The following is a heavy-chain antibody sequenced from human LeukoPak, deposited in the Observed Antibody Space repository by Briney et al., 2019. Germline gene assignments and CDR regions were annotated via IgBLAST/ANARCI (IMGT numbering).Heavy chain of an antibody. CDR2: ISGSGGST. CDR1: GFTFSSYA. V-gene: IGHV3-23*01. D-gene: IGHD3-10*01. J-gene: IGHJ4*02. Sequence: PGGSLRLSCAASGFTFSSYAMSWVRQAPGKGLEWVSAISGSGGSTYYADSVKGRFTISRDNSKNTLYLQMNSLRAEDTAVYYCAGYNMVRGVIITFYAGPFDYWGQGTLVTVSS. CDR3: AGYNMVRGVIITFYAGPFDY.